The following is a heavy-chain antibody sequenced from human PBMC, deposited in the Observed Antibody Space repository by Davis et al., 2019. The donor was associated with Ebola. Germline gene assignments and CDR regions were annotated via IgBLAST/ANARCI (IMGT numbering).Heavy chain of an antibody. CDR3: ARIYCSGGSCYFDY. J-gene: IGHJ4*02. CDR2: IDWDDDK. V-gene: IGHV2-70*04. D-gene: IGHD2-15*01. Sequence: SGPTLVKPTETLTLTCTVSGFSLSNARMGVSWIRQPPGKALEWLARIDWDDDKFYSTSLKTRLTISKDTSKNQVVLTMTNMDPVDTATYYCARIYCSGGSCYFDYWGQGTLVTVSS. CDR1: GFSLSNARMG.